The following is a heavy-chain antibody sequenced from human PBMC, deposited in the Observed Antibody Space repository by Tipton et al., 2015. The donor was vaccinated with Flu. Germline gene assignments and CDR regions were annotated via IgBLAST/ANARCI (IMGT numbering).Heavy chain of an antibody. CDR2: ISSSGSII. CDR1: GFTFSDYY. CDR3: ARDHPPSITVLGEITDYFGMAV. V-gene: IGHV3-11*01. Sequence: QLVQSGGGLVKPGGPLRLSCAASGFTFSDYYMSWVRQAPGKGLAWVSHISSSGSIINYADSVKGRFTISRDNAKNSLYLQVNSLRAEDTAVYYCARDHPPSITVLGEITDYFGMAVWGQGTTVTVSS. J-gene: IGHJ6*02. D-gene: IGHD3-3*01.